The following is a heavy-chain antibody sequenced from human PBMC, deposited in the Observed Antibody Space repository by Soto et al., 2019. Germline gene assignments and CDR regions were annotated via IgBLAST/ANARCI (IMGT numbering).Heavy chain of an antibody. CDR2: IYHSGNT. CDR3: ASTIAAAGMGFDY. V-gene: IGHV4-4*02. J-gene: IGHJ4*02. D-gene: IGHD6-13*01. Sequence: SETLSLTWAVSGGSIGSIYGLRWVRHQPGTGMEWIRNIYHSGNTNHHPSHKSRVTISVDRSKHQCSLKLSSVTAADTAVYYCASTIAAAGMGFDYWGQGTLVTVSS. CDR1: GGSIGSIYG.